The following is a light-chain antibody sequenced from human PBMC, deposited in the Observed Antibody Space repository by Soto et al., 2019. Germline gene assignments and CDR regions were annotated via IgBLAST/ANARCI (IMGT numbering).Light chain of an antibody. Sequence: QSVLTQSPSVSGAPGQRVTISCTGRSSNIGAGYDVHWYQQLPGTAPKLLIYGNSNRPSGVPDRFSGSKSGTSASLAITGLQAEDEADYYCPSYDSSLSGWVFGGGTKLPVL. V-gene: IGLV1-40*01. CDR2: GNS. CDR3: PSYDSSLSGWV. CDR1: SSNIGAGYD. J-gene: IGLJ3*02.